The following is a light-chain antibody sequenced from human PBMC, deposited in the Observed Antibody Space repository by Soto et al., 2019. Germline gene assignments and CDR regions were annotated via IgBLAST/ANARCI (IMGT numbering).Light chain of an antibody. Sequence: EIVMTQSPGTLSVSPGETTRLSCRASQSINSDVAWYQQKVGQTPRLLIHGASTRATGIPDRFSGSGSGTDFTLTIRRLEPDDFAVYYCQKYGSFWTFGQGTKVDIK. CDR3: QKYGSFWT. CDR1: QSINSD. J-gene: IGKJ1*01. V-gene: IGKV3-20*01. CDR2: GAS.